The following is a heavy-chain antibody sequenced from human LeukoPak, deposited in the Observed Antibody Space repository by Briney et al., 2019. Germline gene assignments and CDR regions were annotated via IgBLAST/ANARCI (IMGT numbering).Heavy chain of an antibody. J-gene: IGHJ4*02. CDR2: MSGNGANT. D-gene: IGHD3-3*01. Sequence: GGSLRLSCSASGFTFSTYAMSWVRQAPGKGLEWVSSMSGNGANTYYADSMKGRFTISRDNAKHSLYLQMNSLRAEDTAVYFCARDSITIFGVVTNWGQGTLVTVSS. CDR1: GFTFSTYA. CDR3: ARDSITIFGVVTN. V-gene: IGHV3-23*01.